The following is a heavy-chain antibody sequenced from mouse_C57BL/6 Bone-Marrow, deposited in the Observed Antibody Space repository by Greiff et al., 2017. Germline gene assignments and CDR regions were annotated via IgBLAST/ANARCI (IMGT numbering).Heavy chain of an antibody. CDR2: IWSGGST. V-gene: IGHV2-2*01. Sequence: QVQLKQSGPGLVQPSPSLSISCTASGFSLTSYGVHWVSQSPGKGLEWMGVIWSGGSTAYNAAFISRLSISKDNSKCKVFFKMNSLQADDTAIYYCARTYDYDDEGLFDYWGQGTTLTVSS. D-gene: IGHD2-4*01. J-gene: IGHJ2*01. CDR1: GFSLTSYG. CDR3: ARTYDYDDEGLFDY.